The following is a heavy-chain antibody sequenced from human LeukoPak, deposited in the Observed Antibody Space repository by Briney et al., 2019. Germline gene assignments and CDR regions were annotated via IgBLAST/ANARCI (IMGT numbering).Heavy chain of an antibody. J-gene: IGHJ4*02. V-gene: IGHV1-8*01. D-gene: IGHD1-26*01. CDR1: GFTFTSYD. Sequence: ASVKVSCKASGFTFTSYDINWVRQASGQGLEWMGWMNPNNGNTGYAQKFQGRVTMTRDTSISTAYMELRGLRSEDTAVHYCARGVVGATTGAYSFDYWGRGTLVTVSS. CDR2: MNPNNGNT. CDR3: ARGVVGATTGAYSFDY.